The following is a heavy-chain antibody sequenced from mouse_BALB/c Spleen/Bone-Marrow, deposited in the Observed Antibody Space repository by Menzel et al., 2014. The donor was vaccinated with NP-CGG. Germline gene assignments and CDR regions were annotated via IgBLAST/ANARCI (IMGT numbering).Heavy chain of an antibody. CDR2: ISNGGGST. V-gene: IGHV5-12-2*01. CDR1: GFTFSSYT. Sequence: EVQLVESGGGLVQPGGSLKVSCAASGFTFSSYTMSWVRQTPEKRLDWVAYISNGGGSTYYPDTVKGRFTISRDNAKNTLYLQMSSLKSEDTAMYYCARGNGFAYWGQGTLVTVSA. J-gene: IGHJ3*01. CDR3: ARGNGFAY.